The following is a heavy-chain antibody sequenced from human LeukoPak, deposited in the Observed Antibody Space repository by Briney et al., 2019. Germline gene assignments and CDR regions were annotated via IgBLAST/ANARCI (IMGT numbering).Heavy chain of an antibody. CDR1: GFTFSSYW. V-gene: IGHV3-7*03. J-gene: IGHJ6*01. CDR2: IKQDGSKK. CDR3: ARSVGVGLYGTDV. Sequence: PGGSLRLSCAASGFTFSSYWMSWVRQAPGKGLEWVANIKQDGSKKSYVDSVKGRVTISREKTKKSLYLQMSSPRAEETAVYYCARSVGVGLYGTDVWGKGDTGTVSS. D-gene: IGHD3-3*01.